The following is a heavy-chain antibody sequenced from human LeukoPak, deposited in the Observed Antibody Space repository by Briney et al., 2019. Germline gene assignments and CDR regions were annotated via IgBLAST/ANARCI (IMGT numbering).Heavy chain of an antibody. CDR3: ARAEDYDSSGYVDAFDM. CDR1: GFTFDSYT. CDR2: VTNSGGRT. Sequence: GGSLRLSCAASGFTFDSYTMSWVRQTPGKGLEWVSAVTNSGGRTYYADSVKGRFTISRDNSKNTVYLQMNSLRAEDTAVYYCARAEDYDSSGYVDAFDMWGQGTMVTVSS. V-gene: IGHV3-23*01. D-gene: IGHD3-22*01. J-gene: IGHJ3*02.